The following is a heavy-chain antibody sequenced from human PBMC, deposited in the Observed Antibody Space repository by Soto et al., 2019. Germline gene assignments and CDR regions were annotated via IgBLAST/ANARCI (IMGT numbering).Heavy chain of an antibody. Sequence: QGQLVQSGPEVKKPGASVKISCKASGYTFSRYGISWVRQARGQGLEWMGWVSGYNGDTKYAQKVQGRVTLTIDTSTYTAYMELRSLTSDDTAKYYCAKNGQPPFYYYGMDVWGQGTTVTVS. V-gene: IGHV1-18*01. CDR2: VSGYNGDT. CDR1: GYTFSRYG. CDR3: AKNGQPPFYYYGMDV. J-gene: IGHJ6*02. D-gene: IGHD2-8*01.